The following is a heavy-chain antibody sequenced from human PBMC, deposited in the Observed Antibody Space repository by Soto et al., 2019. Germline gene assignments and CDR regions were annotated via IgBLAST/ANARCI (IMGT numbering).Heavy chain of an antibody. CDR2: IYYSGST. V-gene: IGHV4-59*01. CDR1: GGSISSYY. Sequence: SETLSLTCTVSGGSISSYYWSWIRQPPGKGLEWIGYIYYSGSTNYNPSLKSRVTISVDTSKNQFSLKLSSVTAADTAVYYCARYYYGSGSPLEWYNWFDPWGRGTLVTVST. J-gene: IGHJ5*02. CDR3: ARYYYGSGSPLEWYNWFDP. D-gene: IGHD3-10*01.